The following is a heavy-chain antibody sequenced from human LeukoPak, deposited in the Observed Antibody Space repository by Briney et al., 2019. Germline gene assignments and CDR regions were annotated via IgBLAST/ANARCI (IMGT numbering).Heavy chain of an antibody. V-gene: IGHV4-59*01. CDR1: GGSISSYY. D-gene: IGHD3-16*01. Sequence: PSETLSLTCTVSGGSISSYYWSWIRQPPGKGLEYIGYIYYSGSTNYNPSLKSRLTISVDTSKNQFSLKLSSVTAADTAVYYCARETSQKGAHYMDVWGKGTTVTVSS. CDR2: IYYSGST. J-gene: IGHJ6*03. CDR3: ARETSQKGAHYMDV.